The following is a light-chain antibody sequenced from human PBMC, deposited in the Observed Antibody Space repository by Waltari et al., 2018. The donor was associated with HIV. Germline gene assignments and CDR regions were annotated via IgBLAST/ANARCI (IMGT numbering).Light chain of an antibody. J-gene: IGLJ3*02. Sequence: QSVLTQPPSVSGAPGQRVTISCTGSSSNIGAGYDVPWSQQLPGTAPKLLSYGNSNRPSGVPDRFSGSKSGTSASLAITGLQAEDEADYYCQSYDSSLSVSWVFGGGTKLTVL. CDR1: SSNIGAGYD. V-gene: IGLV1-40*01. CDR2: GNS. CDR3: QSYDSSLSVSWV.